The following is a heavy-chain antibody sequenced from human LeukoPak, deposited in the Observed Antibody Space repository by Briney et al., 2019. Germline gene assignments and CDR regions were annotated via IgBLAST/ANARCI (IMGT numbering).Heavy chain of an antibody. CDR1: GYTLTAQH. CDR3: ARVGYYGSGSSNWFDP. Sequence: ASVKVSYKASGYTLTAQHMHWVRQAPGQGLEWMGWINPNSGGTNYAQKFQGRVTMTRDTSISTAYMELSRLRSDDTAVYYCARVGYYGSGSSNWFDPWGQGTLVTVSS. D-gene: IGHD3-10*01. V-gene: IGHV1-2*02. J-gene: IGHJ5*02. CDR2: INPNSGGT.